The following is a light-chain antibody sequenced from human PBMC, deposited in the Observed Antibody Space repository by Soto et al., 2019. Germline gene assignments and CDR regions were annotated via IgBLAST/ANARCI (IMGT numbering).Light chain of an antibody. CDR2: DVS. V-gene: IGLV2-14*01. J-gene: IGLJ1*01. CDR1: SSDVGAYNY. CDR3: SSYTITSRV. Sequence: QSALTQPASVSGSPGQSITISCTGTSSDVGAYNYVSWYQQHPGKAPRLMIYDVSTRPSGVSDRFSGSKSGNTASLTISGLQAEDDADYYCSSYTITSRVFGTGTKLTVL.